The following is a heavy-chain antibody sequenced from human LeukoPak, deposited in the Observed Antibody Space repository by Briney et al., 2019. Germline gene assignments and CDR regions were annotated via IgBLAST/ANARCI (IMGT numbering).Heavy chain of an antibody. CDR3: AELGITMIGGV. V-gene: IGHV3-21*01. CDR2: ISSSSSYI. J-gene: IGHJ6*04. Sequence: PGGSLRLSCAASGFTFSSYSMNWVRQAPGKGLEWVSAISSSSSYIYYADSVKGRFTISRDNAKNSLYLQMNSLRAEDTAVYYCAELGITMIGGVWGKGTTVTISS. D-gene: IGHD3-10*02. CDR1: GFTFSSYS.